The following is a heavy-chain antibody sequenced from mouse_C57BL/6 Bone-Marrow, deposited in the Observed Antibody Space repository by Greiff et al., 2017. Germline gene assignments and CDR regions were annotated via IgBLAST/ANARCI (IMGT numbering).Heavy chain of an antibody. J-gene: IGHJ2*01. D-gene: IGHD3-1*01. Sequence: EVKLMESGGGLVQPGGSLKLSCAASGFTFSDYYMYWVRQTPEKRLEWVAYISNGGGSTYYPDTVKGRFTISRDNAKNTLYLQMSRLKSEDTAVYYCAREGTQFDFDYWGQGTTLTVSS. CDR3: AREGTQFDFDY. V-gene: IGHV5-12*01. CDR2: ISNGGGST. CDR1: GFTFSDYY.